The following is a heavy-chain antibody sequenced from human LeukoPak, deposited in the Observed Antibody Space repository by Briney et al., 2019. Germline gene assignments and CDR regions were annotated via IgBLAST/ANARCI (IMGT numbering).Heavy chain of an antibody. D-gene: IGHD6-13*01. J-gene: IGHJ4*02. CDR3: ARDRYSSSWSYYFDY. V-gene: IGHV3-30-3*01. Sequence: PGRSLRLSCAASGFTFSSYAMHWVRQAPGKGLEWVAVISYDESNKYYADSVKGRFTISRDNSKNTLYLQMNSLRAEDTAVYYCARDRYSSSWSYYFDYWGQGTLVTFSS. CDR1: GFTFSSYA. CDR2: ISYDESNK.